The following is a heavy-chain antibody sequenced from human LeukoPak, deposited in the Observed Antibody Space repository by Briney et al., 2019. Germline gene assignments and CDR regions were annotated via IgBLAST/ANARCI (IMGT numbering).Heavy chain of an antibody. Sequence: ASVKVSCKASGYTFTSCGISWVRQAPGQGLEWMGWISAYNGNTNCAQKLQGRVTMTTDTSTSTAYMELRSLRSDDTAVYYCARGPYYDFWSGYSNDAFDIWGQGTMVTVSS. V-gene: IGHV1-18*01. CDR3: ARGPYYDFWSGYSNDAFDI. CDR1: GYTFTSCG. CDR2: ISAYNGNT. J-gene: IGHJ3*02. D-gene: IGHD3-3*01.